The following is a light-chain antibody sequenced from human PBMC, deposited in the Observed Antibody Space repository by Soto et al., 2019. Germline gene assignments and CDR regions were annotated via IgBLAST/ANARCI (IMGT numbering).Light chain of an antibody. CDR3: AAWDDSLSGYV. V-gene: IGLV1-44*01. J-gene: IGLJ1*01. Sequence: QSVLTQPHSASVTPGQRVTVSCSGSSSNIGGNAVNWYQQLPGTTPKLLIYSNNQRPSGVPDRFSGSKSGTSDSLAISGLQSEDEADYYCAAWDDSLSGYVFGTGTQLTVL. CDR1: SSNIGGNA. CDR2: SNN.